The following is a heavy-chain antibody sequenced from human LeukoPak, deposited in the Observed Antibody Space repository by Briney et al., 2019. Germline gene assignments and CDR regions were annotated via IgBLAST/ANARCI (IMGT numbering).Heavy chain of an antibody. J-gene: IGHJ4*02. Sequence: GESLKISCGGSGYRFTNYRIAWVRQMPGKGLEWMGIIYPGDSETTYSPSFQGQVTISADKSISTAYLQWSSLKTSDTAMYYCARLDEDFYYDGSGYYFWGQGTLVTVSS. D-gene: IGHD3-22*01. CDR1: GYRFTNYR. CDR2: IYPGDSET. CDR3: ARLDEDFYYDGSGYYF. V-gene: IGHV5-51*01.